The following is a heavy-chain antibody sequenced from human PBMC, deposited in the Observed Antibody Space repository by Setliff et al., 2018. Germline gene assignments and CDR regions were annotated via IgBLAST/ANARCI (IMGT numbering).Heavy chain of an antibody. Sequence: SETLSLTCAVSGYSISSGYYWGWIRQPPGKGLEWIGSIYHSGSTYYNPSLNSRVTISVDTSKNQFSLKLSSVTAADTAVYYCARHVYGSGSYYNWFDPWGQGTLVTV. V-gene: IGHV4-38-2*01. D-gene: IGHD3-10*01. J-gene: IGHJ5*02. CDR1: GYSISSGYY. CDR2: IYHSGST. CDR3: ARHVYGSGSYYNWFDP.